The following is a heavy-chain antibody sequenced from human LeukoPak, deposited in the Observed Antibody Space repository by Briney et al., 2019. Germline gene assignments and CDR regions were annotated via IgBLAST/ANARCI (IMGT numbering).Heavy chain of an antibody. V-gene: IGHV3-21*01. Sequence: GGSLRLSCAASGFTFSSYSMNWVRQAPGKGLEWVSSISSSSSYIYYADSVKGRFTISRDNAKNSLYLQMNSLRAEDTAVYYCAKDIFSSSWYAGSLDVWGKGTTVTISS. D-gene: IGHD6-13*01. CDR2: ISSSSSYI. J-gene: IGHJ6*04. CDR1: GFTFSSYS. CDR3: AKDIFSSSWYAGSLDV.